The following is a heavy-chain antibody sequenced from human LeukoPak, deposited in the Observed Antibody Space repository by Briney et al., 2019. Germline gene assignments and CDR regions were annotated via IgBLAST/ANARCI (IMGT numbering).Heavy chain of an antibody. Sequence: PSETLSLTCTVSGGSINNYYWGWIRQPPGKGLEWIGFIYSSGSTNYNPSLKSRVTISIDTSKNQFSLKLSSVTAADTAMFYCARSGGPDYYDSSAFEIWGQGTMVTVSS. CDR3: ARSGGPDYYDSSAFEI. CDR2: IYSSGST. D-gene: IGHD3-22*01. V-gene: IGHV4-59*08. CDR1: GGSINNYY. J-gene: IGHJ3*02.